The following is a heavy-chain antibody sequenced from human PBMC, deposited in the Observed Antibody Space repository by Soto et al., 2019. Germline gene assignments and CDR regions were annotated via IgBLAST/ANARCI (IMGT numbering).Heavy chain of an antibody. V-gene: IGHV3-30-3*01. CDR2: ISFDGSTK. Sequence: QVQLVESGGGVVQPGRSLTIFCTASGFTFKHNAMHWIRQAPAKGLEWVADISFDGSTKNYADSVKGRFTISRDNSKNTLSLQMRALKGEDTATYYCAREGIAESGPNFYDFWGQGTLVAVS. D-gene: IGHD6-13*01. J-gene: IGHJ4*02. CDR3: AREGIAESGPNFYDF. CDR1: GFTFKHNA.